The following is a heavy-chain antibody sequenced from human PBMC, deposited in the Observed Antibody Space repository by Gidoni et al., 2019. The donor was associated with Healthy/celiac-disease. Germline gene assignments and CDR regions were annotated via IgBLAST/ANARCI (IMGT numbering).Heavy chain of an antibody. CDR1: GGSFSGYY. J-gene: IGHJ4*02. V-gene: IGHV4-34*01. CDR3: ARGRRDWITTTSGALTY. D-gene: IGHD2-2*03. Sequence: QVQLQQWGAGLLKPSETLSLTCAVYGGSFSGYYWSWIRQPPGKGLEWIGEINHSGSTNYNPSLKSRVTISVDTSKNQFSLKLSSVTAADTAVYYCARGRRDWITTTSGALTYWGQGTLVTVSS. CDR2: INHSGST.